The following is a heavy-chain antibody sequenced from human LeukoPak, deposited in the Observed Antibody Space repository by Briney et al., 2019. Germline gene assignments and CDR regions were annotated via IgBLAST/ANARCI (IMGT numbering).Heavy chain of an antibody. Sequence: GGSLRLSCAASGFTFSSNSLNWVRQAPGKGLEWVSTISSSSSYIYYADSVKGRFTTSRDNAKNSLYLHMNSLRAEDTAVYYCARVSAYCSSTSCNGRFFDYWGQGTLVTVSS. CDR2: ISSSSSYI. CDR3: ARVSAYCSSTSCNGRFFDY. J-gene: IGHJ4*02. D-gene: IGHD2-2*01. CDR1: GFTFSSNS. V-gene: IGHV3-21*01.